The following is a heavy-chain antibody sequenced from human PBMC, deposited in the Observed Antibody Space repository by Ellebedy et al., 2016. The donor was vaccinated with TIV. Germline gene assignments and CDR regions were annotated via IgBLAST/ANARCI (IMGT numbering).Heavy chain of an antibody. J-gene: IGHJ1*01. CDR3: AGPPLRNFDLFDVPPPEYFQH. CDR1: GGTFSSYT. Sequence: SVKVSXXASGGTFSSYTISWVRQAPGQGPEWMGKIIPIIDMPNYAQKFQGRVTITADKSTSTAYMELSSLRSEDTAVYYCAGPPLRNFDLFDVPPPEYFQHWGQGTLVTVSS. D-gene: IGHD3-9*01. V-gene: IGHV1-69*02. CDR2: IIPIIDMP.